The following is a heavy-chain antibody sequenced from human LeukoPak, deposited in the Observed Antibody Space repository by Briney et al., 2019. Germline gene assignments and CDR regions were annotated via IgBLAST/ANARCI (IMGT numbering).Heavy chain of an antibody. CDR2: VYYSGST. V-gene: IGHV4-59*01. CDR1: GGSINNYY. Sequence: SETLSLTCTVSGGSINNYYWSWIRQPPGKGLERIGYVYYSGSTNYNPSLKSRVSISVDTSKNQFSLKLSSVTAADTAVYYCARIVPYNYGYVDYWGQGTLVTVSS. CDR3: ARIVPYNYGYVDY. D-gene: IGHD5-18*01. J-gene: IGHJ4*02.